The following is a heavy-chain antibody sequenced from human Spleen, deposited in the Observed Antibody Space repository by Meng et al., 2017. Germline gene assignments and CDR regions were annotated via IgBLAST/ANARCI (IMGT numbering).Heavy chain of an antibody. Sequence: QVQLVRSGSELKEPGASGKVSCKASGYTFTDYCLHWVRQAPGQGLEWLGNINPNTGGTNYAQRFQGRVTLTRDTSTSTVYMELSSLGSEDTALYYCAREKSPGHFDYLGQGILVTVSS. V-gene: IGHV1-46*01. CDR3: AREKSPGHFDY. J-gene: IGHJ4*02. CDR2: INPNTGGT. CDR1: GYTFTDYC.